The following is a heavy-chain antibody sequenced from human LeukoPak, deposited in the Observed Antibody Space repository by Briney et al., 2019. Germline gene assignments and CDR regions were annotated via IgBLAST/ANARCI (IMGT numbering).Heavy chain of an antibody. CDR1: GYTFTSYG. Sequence: ASVNVSCKASGYTFTSYGISWVRQAPGQGLEWMGWISAYNGNTNYAQKLQGRVTMTTDTSTSTDYMELRSLRSDDTAVYYCARNCGYSSSCQGVWGQGTLVTVSS. CDR2: ISAYNGNT. CDR3: ARNCGYSSSCQGV. J-gene: IGHJ4*02. D-gene: IGHD6-13*01. V-gene: IGHV1-18*01.